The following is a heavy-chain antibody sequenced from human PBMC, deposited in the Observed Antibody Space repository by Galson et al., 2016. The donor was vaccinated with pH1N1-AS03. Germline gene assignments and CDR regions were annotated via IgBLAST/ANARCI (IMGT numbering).Heavy chain of an antibody. V-gene: IGHV2-5*01. CDR3: ARAYYGDFADWFDP. CDR1: GFSLSTSGVG. Sequence: PALVKPTQTLTLTCTFSGFSLSTSGVGVGWIRQAPGKALEWLAIIYWNDDIRYSPSLRNRLTITKDTSKSQVVLTMTNMDPADTATYFCARAYYGDFADWFDPWGQGTLVTVSS. J-gene: IGHJ5*02. CDR2: IYWNDDI. D-gene: IGHD4-17*01.